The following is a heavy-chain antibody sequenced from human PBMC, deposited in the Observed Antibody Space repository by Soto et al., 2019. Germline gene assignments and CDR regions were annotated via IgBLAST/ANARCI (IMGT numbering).Heavy chain of an antibody. D-gene: IGHD3-16*01. CDR2: LLRPGRST. V-gene: IGHV3-23*01. Sequence: GGSLRLSCAASGFMFSDYAMTWARQAPGKELEWVSGLLRPGRSTYYADSVKGRFTISGDTSANTVYLQMDSLRAGDTAVYYCAKDAIANDGIWLMDSWGQGTVVTVSS. CDR3: AKDAIANDGIWLMDS. J-gene: IGHJ5*02. CDR1: GFMFSDYA.